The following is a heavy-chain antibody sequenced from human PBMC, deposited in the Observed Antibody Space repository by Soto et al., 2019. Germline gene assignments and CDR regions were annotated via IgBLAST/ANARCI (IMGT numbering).Heavy chain of an antibody. J-gene: IGHJ6*02. Sequence: QVQLVESGGGVVQPGRSLRLSCAASGFTFKNNAMHWVRQAAGKGLEWVAQIWYDGSNKYYTDSVKGRFTISRDNFKNTLYLKMDSLRAEDTAVYYCARDGQQLAPYALDVWGQGTTVTVSS. CDR1: GFTFKNNA. V-gene: IGHV3-33*01. CDR2: IWYDGSNK. D-gene: IGHD6-13*01. CDR3: ARDGQQLAPYALDV.